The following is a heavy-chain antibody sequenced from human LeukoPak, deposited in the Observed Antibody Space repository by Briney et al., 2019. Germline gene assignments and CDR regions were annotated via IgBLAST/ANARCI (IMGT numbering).Heavy chain of an antibody. V-gene: IGHV1-69*06. CDR2: IIPIFGTA. D-gene: IGHD3/OR15-3a*01. CDR3: ARPGLDDAFDI. Sequence: GASVKVSCKASGGTFSSYAISWVQQAPGQGLEWMGRIIPIFGTANYAQKFQGRVTITADKSTSTAYMELSSLRSEDTAVYYCARPGLDDAFDIWGQGAMLTVSS. J-gene: IGHJ3*02. CDR1: GGTFSSYA.